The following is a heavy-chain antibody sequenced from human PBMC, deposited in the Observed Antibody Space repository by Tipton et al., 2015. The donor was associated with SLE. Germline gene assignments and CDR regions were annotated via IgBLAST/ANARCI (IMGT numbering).Heavy chain of an antibody. Sequence: SLRLSCAASGFTLSRHWMSWVRQAPGRGLEWVANIKQDGSEKYNVDSVKGRFTISRDNAKSSLYLQMNSLRAEDTAMYFCARGNLNFDYWGQGTLLTVSS. CDR2: IKQDGSEK. J-gene: IGHJ4*02. CDR3: ARGNLNFDY. CDR1: GFTLSRHW. V-gene: IGHV3-7*03.